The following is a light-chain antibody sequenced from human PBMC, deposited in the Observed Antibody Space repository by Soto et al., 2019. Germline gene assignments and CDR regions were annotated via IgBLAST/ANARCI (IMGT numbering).Light chain of an antibody. CDR2: ATS. CDR3: QSYDSSLSGSGV. CDR1: SSNIGAGND. J-gene: IGLJ1*01. Sequence: QSVLTQPPSVSGAPARRVTISCTGSSSNIGAGNDVHWYQHLPGTAPKLVIYATSNRPSGVPDRFSGSKSGTSASLAITGLQAEDEAHYYCQSYDSSLSGSGVFGNGTKVTVL. V-gene: IGLV1-40*01.